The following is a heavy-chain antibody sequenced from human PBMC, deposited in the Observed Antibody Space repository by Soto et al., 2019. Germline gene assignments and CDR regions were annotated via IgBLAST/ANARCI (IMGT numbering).Heavy chain of an antibody. CDR2: INSGGNT. CDR3: VRENYYYGMDV. Sequence: EVQLVESGGTLVQPGGSLRLSCAASGFDASVNYMTWVRQAPVKGLEWVSAINSGGNTFYADSVKGRFTISRDNSKNTLYLQMNSLRVEDTAMYYCVRENYYYGMDVWGQGTRSPSP. CDR1: GFDASVNY. J-gene: IGHJ6*02. V-gene: IGHV3-66*01.